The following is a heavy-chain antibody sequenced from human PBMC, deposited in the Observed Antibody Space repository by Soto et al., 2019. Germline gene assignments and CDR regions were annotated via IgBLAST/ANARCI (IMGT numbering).Heavy chain of an antibody. D-gene: IGHD1-7*01. V-gene: IGHV1-2*02. J-gene: IGHJ4*02. CDR1: GYTFTGYY. CDR3: ARGLTGTSGY. Sequence: ASVTVSCKASGYTFTGYYMHWVRQAPGPGLEWMGWINPNSGGTNYAQKFQGRVTITRDTSISTAYMELSRLRSDDTAVYYCARGLTGTSGYWGQGTLVTVPS. CDR2: INPNSGGT.